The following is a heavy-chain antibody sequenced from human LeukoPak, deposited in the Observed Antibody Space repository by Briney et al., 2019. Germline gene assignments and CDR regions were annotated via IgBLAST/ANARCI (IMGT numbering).Heavy chain of an antibody. J-gene: IGHJ3*02. CDR1: GFTFSDYY. V-gene: IGHV3-11*06. CDR3: ARDYTWAFDN. CDR2: ISSSSSYT. Sequence: PRGSLRLSCAASGFTFSDYYMSWIRQAPGKGLEWVSYISSSSSYTNYADSVKGRFTISRDNAKNSLYLQMNSLRDEDTSVYYCARDYTWAFDNWGQGTMVTVSS.